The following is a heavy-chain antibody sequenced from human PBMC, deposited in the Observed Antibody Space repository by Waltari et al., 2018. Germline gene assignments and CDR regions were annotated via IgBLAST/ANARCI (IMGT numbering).Heavy chain of an antibody. D-gene: IGHD6-13*01. CDR1: GYTFTSYY. J-gene: IGHJ4*02. CDR2: INPSGGST. Sequence: QVQLVQSGAEVKKPGASVKVSCKASGYTFTSYYMHWVRQAPGQGLEWMGIINPSGGSTSYAQTFQGRVTMTRDTSTSTVYMELSSLRSEDTAVYYCAREDSSAAVDYWGQGTLVTVSS. V-gene: IGHV1-46*01. CDR3: AREDSSAAVDY.